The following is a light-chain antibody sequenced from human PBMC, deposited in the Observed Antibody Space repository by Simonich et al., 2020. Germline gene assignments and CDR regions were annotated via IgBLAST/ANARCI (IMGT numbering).Light chain of an antibody. V-gene: IGKV4-1*01. Sequence: DIVMTQSPDSLAVSLGAMATINCKSSQSALYSSKNKNYLAWYQQKPGQPPKLLIYWASTRESGVPDRCSGSGSGTDFTLTISSLQAEDVAVYYCQQYYSTPLTFGGGTKVEIK. J-gene: IGKJ4*01. CDR2: WAS. CDR1: QSALYSSKNKNY. CDR3: QQYYSTPLT.